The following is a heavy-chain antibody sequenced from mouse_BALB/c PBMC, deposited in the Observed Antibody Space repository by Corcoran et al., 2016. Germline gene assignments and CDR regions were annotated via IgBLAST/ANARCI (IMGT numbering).Heavy chain of an antibody. CDR3: ARGYGSSYGWYFDV. V-gene: IGHV14-3*02. Sequence: EVQLQQSGAELVKPGASVKLSCTASGFNIKDTYMHWVKQRPEQGLEWIGRIDPANGNTKYDPKFQGKATITADTSSNTAYLQLSSLTSEDTAVYYCARGYGSSYGWYFDVWCAGTTVTVSS. CDR1: GFNIKDTY. J-gene: IGHJ1*01. D-gene: IGHD1-1*01. CDR2: IDPANGNT.